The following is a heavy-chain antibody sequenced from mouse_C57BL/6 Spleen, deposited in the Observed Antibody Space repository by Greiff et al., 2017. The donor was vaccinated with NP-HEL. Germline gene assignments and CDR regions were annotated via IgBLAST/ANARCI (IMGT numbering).Heavy chain of an antibody. D-gene: IGHD1-1*01. CDR2: IYPGNSDT. CDR3: TREGFTTVVATNFYFDV. V-gene: IGHV1-5*01. J-gene: IGHJ1*03. Sequence: EVQLQQSGTVLARPGASVKMSCKTSGYTFTSYWMHWVKQRPGQGLEWIGAIYPGNSDTSYNQKFKGKAKLTAVTSASTAYMELSSLTNEDSAVYYCTREGFTTVVATNFYFDVWGTGTTVTVSS. CDR1: GYTFTSYW.